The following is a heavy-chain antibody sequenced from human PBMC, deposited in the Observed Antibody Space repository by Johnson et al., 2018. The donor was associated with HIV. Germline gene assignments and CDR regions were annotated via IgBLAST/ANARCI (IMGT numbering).Heavy chain of an antibody. D-gene: IGHD1-26*01. CDR1: GFTFSSYG. Sequence: QVQLVESGGGVVQPGRSLRLSCAASGFTFSSYGMHWVRQAPGKGLEWVAVISYDGSNKYYADSVKGRFTISRDNSKNTLYLPMNSLRAEDTAVYYCAKDLCESYYADAFDICGQVTMVTVSS. CDR2: ISYDGSNK. J-gene: IGHJ3*02. V-gene: IGHV3-30*18. CDR3: AKDLCESYYADAFDI.